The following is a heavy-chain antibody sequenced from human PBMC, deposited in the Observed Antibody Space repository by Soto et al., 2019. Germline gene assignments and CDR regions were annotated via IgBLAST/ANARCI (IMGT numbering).Heavy chain of an antibody. CDR1: GFIFTSYS. Sequence: EVQLVESGGGLVQPGGSLRLSCAASGFIFTSYSMNWVRQAPGKGLEWLSYIMIDSNHIGYADSVSGRFTISSDIAKNSLYLQMNSLRDEDTAVYYCARDLSYAFDYWGQGTLVTVSS. J-gene: IGHJ4*02. V-gene: IGHV3-48*02. CDR3: ARDLSYAFDY. D-gene: IGHD1-26*01. CDR2: IMIDSNHI.